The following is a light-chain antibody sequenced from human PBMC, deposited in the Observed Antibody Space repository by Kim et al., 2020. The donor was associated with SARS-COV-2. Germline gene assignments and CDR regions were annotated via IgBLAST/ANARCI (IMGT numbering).Light chain of an antibody. V-gene: IGLV3-19*01. CDR2: VKN. CDR1: SLRSSY. Sequence: SSELTQDPAVSVALGQTVRITFQGDSLRSSYSSWYQQKPGQAPVLVIYVKNNLPSWLPDRFSGSSSVNTASLTITGAQAADDADSYCNSQYSSGNWGFGG. CDR3: NSQYSSGNWG. J-gene: IGLJ3*02.